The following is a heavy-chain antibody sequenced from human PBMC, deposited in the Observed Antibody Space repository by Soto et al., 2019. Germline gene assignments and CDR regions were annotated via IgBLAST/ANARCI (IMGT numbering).Heavy chain of an antibody. CDR2: IIPIFGTA. J-gene: IGHJ5*02. CDR1: GGTFSSYA. V-gene: IGHV1-69*12. Sequence: QVQLVQSGAEVKKPGSSVKVSCKASGGTFSSYAISWVRQAPGQGLEWMGGIIPIFGTANYAQKFQGRVTITENESTSTAYMELSSLRSDDTAVYSCAREGYYDTAGFDPWGQGTLVTVSS. CDR3: AREGYYDTAGFDP. D-gene: IGHD3-22*01.